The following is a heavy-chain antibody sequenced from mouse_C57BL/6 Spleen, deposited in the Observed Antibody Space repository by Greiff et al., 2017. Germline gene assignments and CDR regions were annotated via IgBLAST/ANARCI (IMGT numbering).Heavy chain of an antibody. J-gene: IGHJ4*01. CDR3: TRESLSDAMDY. V-gene: IGHV5-9-1*02. CDR2: ISSGGDYI. CDR1: GFTFSSYA. Sequence: EVMLVESGEGLVKPGGSLKLSCAASGFTFSSYAMSWVRQTPEKRLEWVAYISSGGDYIYYADTVKGRFTISRDNARNTLYLQMSSLKSEDTAMYYCTRESLSDAMDYWGQGTSVTVSS. D-gene: IGHD3-1*01.